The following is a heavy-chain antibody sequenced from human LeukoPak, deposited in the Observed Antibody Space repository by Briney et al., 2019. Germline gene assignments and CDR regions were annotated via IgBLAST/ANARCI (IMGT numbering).Heavy chain of an antibody. CDR1: GGTFSSYA. D-gene: IGHD5-18*01. CDR3: ARGASMVTVFDY. V-gene: IGHV1-69*13. CDR2: IIPIFGTA. Sequence: SVKVSCKASGGTFSSYAISWVRQAPGQGLEWMGGIIPIFGTANYAQKFQGRVTITADESTSTAYTELSSLRSEDTAVYYCARGASMVTVFDYWGQGTLVTVSS. J-gene: IGHJ4*02.